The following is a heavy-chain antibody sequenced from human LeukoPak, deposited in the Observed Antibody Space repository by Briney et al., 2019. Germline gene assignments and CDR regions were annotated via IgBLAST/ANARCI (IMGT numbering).Heavy chain of an antibody. V-gene: IGHV3-20*04. CDR1: GFTFDDYG. D-gene: IGHD3-10*01. CDR3: ASAYYYGSGSYRNAFDI. CDR2: INWNGGST. Sequence: VGSLRLSCAASGFTFDDYGMSWVRQAPGKGLEWVSGINWNGGSTGYADSVKGRFTISRDNAKNSLYLQMNSLRAEDTALYYCASAYYYGSGSYRNAFDIWGQGTMVTVSS. J-gene: IGHJ3*02.